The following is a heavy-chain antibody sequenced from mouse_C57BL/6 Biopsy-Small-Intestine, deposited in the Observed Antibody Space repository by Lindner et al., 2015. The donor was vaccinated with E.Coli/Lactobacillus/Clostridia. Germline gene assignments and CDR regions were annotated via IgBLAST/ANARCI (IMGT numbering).Heavy chain of an antibody. CDR1: GYTFTSYG. CDR3: AREDGYFDY. D-gene: IGHD2-3*01. J-gene: IGHJ2*01. CDR2: IYPRSGNT. V-gene: IGHV1-81*01. Sequence: VQLQESGAELARPGASVKLSCKASGYTFTSYGISWVKQRTGQGLEWIGEIYPRSGNTYYNQKFKDKATLTADKSSSTAYMQLSSLTYEDSAVYYCAREDGYFDYWGQGTTLTVSS.